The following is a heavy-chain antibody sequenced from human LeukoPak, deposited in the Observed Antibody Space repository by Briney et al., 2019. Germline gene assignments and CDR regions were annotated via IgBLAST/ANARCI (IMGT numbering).Heavy chain of an antibody. D-gene: IGHD6-19*01. J-gene: IGHJ4*02. CDR2: ISWNSGSI. V-gene: IGHV3-9*01. Sequence: PGGSLRLSCAASGFTFDDYAMHWVRQAPGKGLEWVSGISWNSGSIGYADSVKGRFTISRDNAKNSLYLQMTSLRAEDTALYYCAKLQGSGWYGNFDYWGQGTLVIVSS. CDR1: GFTFDDYA. CDR3: AKLQGSGWYGNFDY.